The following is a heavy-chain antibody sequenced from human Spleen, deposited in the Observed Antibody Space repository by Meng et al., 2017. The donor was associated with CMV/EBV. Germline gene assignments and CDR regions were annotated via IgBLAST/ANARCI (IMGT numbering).Heavy chain of an antibody. D-gene: IGHD1-26*01. CDR3: ARGRKWDQPPGY. Sequence: GGSLTSGPYYWNWIRQPPGKGLEWIGYVYYSETTNYNPSVKSRVIISVDTSKNQFSLRLSSVTPADTAVYYCARGRKWDQPPGYWGQGTLVTVSS. CDR1: GGSLTSGPYY. J-gene: IGHJ4*02. V-gene: IGHV4-61*01. CDR2: VYYSETT.